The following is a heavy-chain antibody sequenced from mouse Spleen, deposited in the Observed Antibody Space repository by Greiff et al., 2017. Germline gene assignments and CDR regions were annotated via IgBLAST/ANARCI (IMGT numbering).Heavy chain of an antibody. D-gene: IGHD2-1*01. J-gene: IGHJ2*01. CDR2: IYPGDGDT. CDR1: GYAFSSYW. Sequence: QVQLQQSGAELVRPGSSVKISCKASGYAFSSYWMNWVKQRPGQGLEWIGQIYPGDGDTNYNGKFKGKATLTADKSSSTAYMQLSSLTSEDSAVYFCAREYGNYVFDYWGQGTTLTVSS. V-gene: IGHV1-80*01. CDR3: AREYGNYVFDY.